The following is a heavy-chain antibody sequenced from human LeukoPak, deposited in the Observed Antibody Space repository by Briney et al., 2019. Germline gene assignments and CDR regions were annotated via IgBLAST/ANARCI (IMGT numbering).Heavy chain of an antibody. Sequence: PSETLSLTCAVYGGSFRGSYWCGIRDPPGKGLEWIGQINHSGSTNYNPALKSRVTISVDTSKNQFSLKLSSLTAADSAVYSCARVPQRISKRFYYMDVWGEGTTVTVSS. CDR1: GGSFRGSY. D-gene: IGHD4-11*01. CDR2: INHSGST. J-gene: IGHJ6*03. V-gene: IGHV4-34*01. CDR3: ARVPQRISKRFYYMDV.